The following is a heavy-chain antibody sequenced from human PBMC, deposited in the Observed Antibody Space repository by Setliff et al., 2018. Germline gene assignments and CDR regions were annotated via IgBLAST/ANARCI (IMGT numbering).Heavy chain of an antibody. CDR1: GASISSYY. CDR3: ARAGGYYGSGSYYNDGWFDP. J-gene: IGHJ5*02. D-gene: IGHD3-10*01. Sequence: PSETLSLTCSVSGASISSYYWSWIRQPPGKGLEWIGYIYTSGTTKYNPSLKSRVTISIDTSKKQFSLKLSPVTAADTAVYYCARAGGYYGSGSYYNDGWFDPWGQGTLVTVSS. V-gene: IGHV4-4*08. CDR2: IYTSGTT.